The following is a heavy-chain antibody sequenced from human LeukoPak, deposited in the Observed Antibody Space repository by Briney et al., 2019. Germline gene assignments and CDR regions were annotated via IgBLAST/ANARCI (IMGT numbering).Heavy chain of an antibody. CDR3: AKDWITMVRGVIIIRGAFDY. Sequence: GGSLRLSCAASGFTFSSYAMSWVRQAPGKGLEWVSAISGSGGSTYYADSVKGRFTISRDNSKNTLYLQMNSLRAEDTAVYYCAKDWITMVRGVIIIRGAFDYWGQGTQVTVSS. V-gene: IGHV3-23*01. J-gene: IGHJ4*02. D-gene: IGHD3-10*01. CDR1: GFTFSSYA. CDR2: ISGSGGST.